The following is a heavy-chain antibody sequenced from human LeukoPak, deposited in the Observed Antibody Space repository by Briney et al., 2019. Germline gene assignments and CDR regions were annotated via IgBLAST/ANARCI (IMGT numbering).Heavy chain of an antibody. CDR2: IWSDGSNK. V-gene: IGHV3-33*08. J-gene: IGHJ4*02. CDR3: ARDWAVG. D-gene: IGHD3-10*01. Sequence: PGESLRLSCAASGFTVSNVWMNWVRQAPGKGLEWVAAIWSDGSNKNYADSVKGRFTISRDNSKNTLYLQMNSLRTEDTAVYYCARDWAVGWGQGTLVSVSS. CDR1: GFTVSNVW.